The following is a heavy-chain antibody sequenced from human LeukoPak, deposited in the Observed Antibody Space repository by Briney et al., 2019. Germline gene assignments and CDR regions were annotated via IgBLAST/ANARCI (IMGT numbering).Heavy chain of an antibody. J-gene: IGHJ4*02. D-gene: IGHD5-18*01. Sequence: GGSLRLSCAASGFTFSSYSMHWVRQAPGKGLEWVAVISYDGSNKYYADSVKGRFTISRDNSKNTLYLQMNSLRAEDTAVYYCAKGRIQLWSPLGYWGQGTLVTVSS. CDR3: AKGRIQLWSPLGY. CDR1: GFTFSSYS. CDR2: ISYDGSNK. V-gene: IGHV3-30*18.